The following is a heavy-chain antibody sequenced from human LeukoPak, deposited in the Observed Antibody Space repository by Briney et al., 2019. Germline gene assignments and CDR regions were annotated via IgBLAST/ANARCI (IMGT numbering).Heavy chain of an antibody. V-gene: IGHV1-46*01. CDR2: IDPSGGST. Sequence: ASVKVSCKTSGYTFTSFHMHWVRQAPGQGLEWMGMIDPSGGSTTYAQNFQGRVTMTRDTSTSTVYMELSSLRSEDTAVYYCASTPDYYDSSGYYDYWGQGTLVTVSS. CDR1: GYTFTSFH. D-gene: IGHD3-22*01. J-gene: IGHJ4*02. CDR3: ASTPDYYDSSGYYDY.